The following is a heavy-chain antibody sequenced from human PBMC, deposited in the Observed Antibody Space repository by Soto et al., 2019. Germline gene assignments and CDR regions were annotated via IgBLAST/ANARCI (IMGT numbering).Heavy chain of an antibody. Sequence: EVQLVESGGGLVQPGGSLRLSCVTSGFNLGDYWVTWVRQAPGKGLEWVANIKEDGDAKYYVDSVKGRFTVSSDKAKSSVYLQMTNLRVEATAIYYCAREVGAVSYFDYWGQGILVTVSS. CDR3: AREVGAVSYFDY. V-gene: IGHV3-7*03. D-gene: IGHD1-26*01. CDR2: IKEDGDAK. J-gene: IGHJ4*02. CDR1: GFNLGDYW.